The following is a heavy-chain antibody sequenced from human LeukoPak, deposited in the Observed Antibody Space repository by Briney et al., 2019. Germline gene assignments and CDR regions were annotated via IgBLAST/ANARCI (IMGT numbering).Heavy chain of an antibody. Sequence: PGGSLRLSCAASGFTFSRFAMSWVRQAPGKGLEWVSGISGSGGNTYYANSVKGRFTISRDNSKNTLYVQMNSLRAEDTAVDYCAKIFSHYWDTSLRGAFDIWGQGTMVTVSS. J-gene: IGHJ3*02. CDR3: AKIFSHYWDTSLRGAFDI. CDR2: ISGSGGNT. CDR1: GFTFSRFA. V-gene: IGHV3-23*01. D-gene: IGHD3-22*01.